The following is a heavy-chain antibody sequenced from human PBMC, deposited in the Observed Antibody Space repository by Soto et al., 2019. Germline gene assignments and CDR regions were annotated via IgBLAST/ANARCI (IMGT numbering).Heavy chain of an antibody. V-gene: IGHV3-30*18. J-gene: IGHJ6*02. Sequence: LRLSCAASGFTFSSYGMHWVRQAPGKGLEWVAVISYDGSNKYYADSVKGRFIISRDNSKNTLYLQMNSLRAEDTAVYYCAKDRYCSGGTCLNFYGMDVWGQGTTVTVSS. CDR2: ISYDGSNK. D-gene: IGHD2-15*01. CDR1: GFTFSSYG. CDR3: AKDRYCSGGTCLNFYGMDV.